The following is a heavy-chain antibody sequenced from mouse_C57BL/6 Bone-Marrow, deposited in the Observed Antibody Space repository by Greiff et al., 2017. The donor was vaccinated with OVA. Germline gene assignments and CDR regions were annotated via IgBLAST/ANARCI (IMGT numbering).Heavy chain of an antibody. J-gene: IGHJ2*01. D-gene: IGHD1-1*01. V-gene: IGHV14-1*01. CDR1: GFNIKDYY. CDR3: TTSPTVVPYYFDY. Sequence: VQLKQSGAELVRPGASVKLSCTASGFNIKDYYMHWVKQRPEQGLEWIGRIDPEDGDTEYAPKFQGKATMTADTSSNTAYLQLSGLTSEDTAVYYCTTSPTVVPYYFDYWGQGTTLTVSS. CDR2: IDPEDGDT.